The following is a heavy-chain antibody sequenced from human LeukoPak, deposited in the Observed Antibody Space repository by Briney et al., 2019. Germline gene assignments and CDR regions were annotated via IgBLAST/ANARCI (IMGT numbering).Heavy chain of an antibody. J-gene: IGHJ4*02. CDR2: IYYSGST. CDR3: ARVYYYDTSGPEFDY. V-gene: IGHV4-61*05. D-gene: IGHD3-22*01. Sequence: SETLSLTCTVSGGSISSSSYYWGWIRQPPGKGLEWIGYIYYSGSTNYNPSLKSRVTISVDTSKNQFSLKLSSVTAADTAVYYCARVYYYDTSGPEFDYWGQGTLVTVSS. CDR1: GGSISSSSYY.